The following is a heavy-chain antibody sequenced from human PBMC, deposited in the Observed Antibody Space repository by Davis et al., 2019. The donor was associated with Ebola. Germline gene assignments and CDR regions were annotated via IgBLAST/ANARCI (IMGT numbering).Heavy chain of an antibody. CDR3: AGRWRIAARPDWFDP. CDR1: GYTFTSYD. J-gene: IGHJ5*02. Sequence: AASVKVSCKASGYTFTSYDINWVRQATGQGLEWMGWMNPNSGNTGHAQKFQGRVTMTRNTSISTAYMELSSLRSEDTAVYYCAGRWRIAARPDWFDPWGQGTLVTVSS. D-gene: IGHD6-6*01. CDR2: MNPNSGNT. V-gene: IGHV1-8*01.